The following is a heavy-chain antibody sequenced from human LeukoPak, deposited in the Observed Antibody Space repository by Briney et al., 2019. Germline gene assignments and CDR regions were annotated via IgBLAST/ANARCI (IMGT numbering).Heavy chain of an antibody. CDR2: IYYSGST. V-gene: IGHV4-59*01. CDR1: GGSISSYY. D-gene: IGHD3-3*01. CDR3: ARASYDFWSGYFMQVWFDP. J-gene: IGHJ5*02. Sequence: SETLSLTCTVSGGSISSYYWSWIRQPPGKGLEWIGYIYYSGSTNYNPSFKSRVTISVDTSKNQFSLKLSSVTAADTAVYYCARASYDFWSGYFMQVWFDPWGQGTLVTVSS.